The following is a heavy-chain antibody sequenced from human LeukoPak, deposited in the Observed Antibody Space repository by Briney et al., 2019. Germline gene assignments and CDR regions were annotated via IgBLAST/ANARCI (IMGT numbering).Heavy chain of an antibody. CDR1: GYSFTNYN. CDR3: ARVTSPIAYDWSY. J-gene: IGHJ4*02. D-gene: IGHD5-12*01. CDR2: INPGRPNV. V-gene: IGHV1-46*01. Sequence: ASVKVSCKTSGYSFTNYNIHWLRQAPGQGLEWVAIINPGRPNVTYAQTFQGRVIVTRDASTSTVFMQLNSLRSEDTATYYCARVTSPIAYDWSYWGQGTLVTVSS.